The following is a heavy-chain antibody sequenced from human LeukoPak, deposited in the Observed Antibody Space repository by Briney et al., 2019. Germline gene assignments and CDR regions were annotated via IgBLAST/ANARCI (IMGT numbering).Heavy chain of an antibody. D-gene: IGHD3-3*01. V-gene: IGHV4-34*01. J-gene: IGHJ5*02. CDR1: GGSFSGYY. Sequence: SETLSLTCAVYGGSFSGYYWSWIRQPPGKGLEWIGEINHSGSTNYNPSLKSRVTISVDKSKNQFSLKLSSVTAADTAVYYCARGPIIYDFWSGYYQSGNWFDPWGQGTLVTVSS. CDR3: ARGPIIYDFWSGYYQSGNWFDP. CDR2: INHSGST.